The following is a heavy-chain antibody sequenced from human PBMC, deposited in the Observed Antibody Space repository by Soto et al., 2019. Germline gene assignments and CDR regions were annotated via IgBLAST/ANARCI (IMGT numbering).Heavy chain of an antibody. V-gene: IGHV3-23*01. D-gene: IGHD2-8*01. J-gene: IGHJ4*02. CDR1: GFTFSSYA. Sequence: HPGGSLRLSCAASGFTFSSYAMSWVRQAPGKGLEWASAISGSGGSTYYADSVKGRFTISRDNSKNTLYLQMNSLRAEDTAVYYCAKDRVVLMVYAGDYYFDYWGQGTLVTVSS. CDR3: AKDRVVLMVYAGDYYFDY. CDR2: ISGSGGST.